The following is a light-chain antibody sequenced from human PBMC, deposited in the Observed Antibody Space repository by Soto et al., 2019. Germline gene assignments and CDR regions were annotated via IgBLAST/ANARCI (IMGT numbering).Light chain of an antibody. V-gene: IGKV3-20*01. Sequence: ETVLTQSPGTVSLSPGERATLSCTTSQNVRSNYLAWYQQKPGQAPRLLIYGVFNRATGIPDRFSGSGSGTDFTLTISGLEPEDSAVYYCQNYDGSPRTFGQGTKLEI. CDR1: QNVRSNY. CDR2: GVF. CDR3: QNYDGSPRT. J-gene: IGKJ2*01.